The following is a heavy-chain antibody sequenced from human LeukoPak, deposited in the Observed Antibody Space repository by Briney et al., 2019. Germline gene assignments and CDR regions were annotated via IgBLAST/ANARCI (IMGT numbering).Heavy chain of an antibody. J-gene: IGHJ4*02. CDR3: ARMSYGYYYFDY. V-gene: IGHV4-61*02. Sequence: SETLSLTCTVSGGSISSGSYYWSWIRQPAGKGLEWIGRIYTSGSTNYNPSLKSRVTISVDTSKNQFSLKLSSVTAADTAVDYCARMSYGYYYFDYWGQGTLVTVSS. D-gene: IGHD5-18*01. CDR1: GGSISSGSYY. CDR2: IYTSGST.